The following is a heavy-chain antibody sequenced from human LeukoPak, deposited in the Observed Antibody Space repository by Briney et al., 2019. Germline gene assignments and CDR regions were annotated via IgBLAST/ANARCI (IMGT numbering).Heavy chain of an antibody. CDR3: ARGGELHYYYYYMDV. D-gene: IGHD1-26*01. CDR1: GGSIRGYY. J-gene: IGHJ6*03. CDR2: IYYSGST. V-gene: IGHV4-59*01. Sequence: SETLSLTXTVSGGSIRGYYWSWIRQPPGKGLEWIGYIYYSGSTNYNPSLKSRVTISVDTSNNQFSLKLSSVTAADTAVYYCARGGELHYYYYYMDVWGKGTTVTVSS.